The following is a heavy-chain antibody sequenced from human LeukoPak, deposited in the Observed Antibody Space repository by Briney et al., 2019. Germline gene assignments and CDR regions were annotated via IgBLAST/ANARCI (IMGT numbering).Heavy chain of an antibody. CDR2: ISSSGSIK. D-gene: IGHD1-1*01. CDR1: GFTFSDNY. V-gene: IGHV3-11*01. J-gene: IGHJ4*02. Sequence: GGSLRLSCAASGFTFSDNYMSWVRQTPGKGLEWVSSISSSGSIKTYADSVKGRFTISRDNSKNTLYLQMNSLRAEDTAVYYCADDDFDYWGQGTLVTVSS. CDR3: ADDDFDY.